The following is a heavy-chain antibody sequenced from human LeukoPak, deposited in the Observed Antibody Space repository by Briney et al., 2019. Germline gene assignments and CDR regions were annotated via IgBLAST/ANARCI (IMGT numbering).Heavy chain of an antibody. D-gene: IGHD3-10*01. CDR1: GFTFRSYA. V-gene: IGHV3-23*01. J-gene: IGHJ4*02. CDR3: AKDHYYGSGSFDY. CDR2: ISGSGGST. Sequence: GGSLRLSCVASGFTFRSYAMSWVRQAPGKGLEWVSAISGSGGSTYYADSVKGRFTFSRDNSKNALYLQMNSLGAEDTAVYYCAKDHYYGSGSFDYWGQGTLVTVSS.